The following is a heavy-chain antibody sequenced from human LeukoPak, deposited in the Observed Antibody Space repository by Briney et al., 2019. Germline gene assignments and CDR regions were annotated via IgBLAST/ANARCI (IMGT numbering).Heavy chain of an antibody. CDR2: IYYSGST. Sequence: PSETLSLTCTVSGGSISSYYWSWIRQPPGKGLEWVGYIYYSGSTNYNPSLKSRVIISVDTSKNQFSLKMSSVTAADTAVYYCARLQTYYDILTGFNSYYYYMDVWGKGTTVTVSS. V-gene: IGHV4-59*08. D-gene: IGHD3-9*01. CDR3: ARLQTYYDILTGFNSYYYYMDV. CDR1: GGSISSYY. J-gene: IGHJ6*03.